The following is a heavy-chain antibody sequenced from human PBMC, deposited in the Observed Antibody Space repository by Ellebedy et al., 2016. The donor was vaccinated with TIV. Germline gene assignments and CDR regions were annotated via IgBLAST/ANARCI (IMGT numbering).Heavy chain of an antibody. V-gene: IGHV4-59*01. CDR1: GGSISSYF. CDR3: AIGDAVGSFKVHGGGTHSVPYYYYGMDV. D-gene: IGHD1-1*01. Sequence: MPSETLSLTCTVSGGSISSYFWSWIRQPPGKGLEWIGYMYNSGNTNYNPSLKSRVTISVDTSKNQFSLKLSPVTAADTAVYYCAIGDAVGSFKVHGGGTHSVPYYYYGMDVWGQGTSVTVSS. J-gene: IGHJ6*02. CDR2: MYNSGNT.